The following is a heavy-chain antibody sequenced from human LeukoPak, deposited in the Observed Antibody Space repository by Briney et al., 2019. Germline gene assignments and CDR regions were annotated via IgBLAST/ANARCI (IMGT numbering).Heavy chain of an antibody. D-gene: IGHD3-10*01. CDR1: GFTFSSYD. V-gene: IGHV3-23*01. J-gene: IGHJ4*02. CDR2: ISGSGGST. CDR3: AKPWFGEIFNYFDY. Sequence: GGSLRLSCAASGFTFSSYDMNWVRQAPGKGLEWVSGISGSGGSTYYADSVKGRFTISRDNSKNTLYLQMNSLRAEDTAVYYCAKPWFGEIFNYFDYWGQGTLVTVSS.